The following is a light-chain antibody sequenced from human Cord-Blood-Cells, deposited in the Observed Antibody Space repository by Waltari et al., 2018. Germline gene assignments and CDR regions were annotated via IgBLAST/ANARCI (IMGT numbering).Light chain of an antibody. CDR2: DVS. Sequence: QSALTQPASVSGSPGKSITISCTGTSSDVGGYNYVSWYQQHPGKAPKLMIYDVSNRPSGVSNRFSGSKSGNTASLTISGLQAEYEADYYCSSYTSSSVVFGGGTKLTVL. CDR3: SSYTSSSVV. V-gene: IGLV2-14*01. J-gene: IGLJ2*01. CDR1: SSDVGGYNY.